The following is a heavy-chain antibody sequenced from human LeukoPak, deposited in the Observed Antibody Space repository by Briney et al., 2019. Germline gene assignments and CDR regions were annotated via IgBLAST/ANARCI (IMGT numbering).Heavy chain of an antibody. V-gene: IGHV3-30*03. CDR1: GFTFSIYA. CDR2: ISYDGGNK. D-gene: IGHD6-13*01. Sequence: GRSLRLSCAASGFTFSIYAMHCVRQAPGKGLEWVAVISYDGGNKFYADSVKGRFTISRDNSTNALYLQMNSLRAEDTAVYYCARRFSSTWYQFDYWGQGTLVTVSS. CDR3: ARRFSSTWYQFDY. J-gene: IGHJ4*02.